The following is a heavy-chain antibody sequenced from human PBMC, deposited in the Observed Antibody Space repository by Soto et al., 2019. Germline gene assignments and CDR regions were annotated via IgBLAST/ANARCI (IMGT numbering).Heavy chain of an antibody. CDR2: IIPILGIA. CDR3: ARDGGYDYMLSY. J-gene: IGHJ4*02. D-gene: IGHD5-12*01. V-gene: IGHV1-69*10. Sequence: VKVSCKASGGTLSSYTISWVRPAPGQGLEWMGRIIPILGIANYAQKFQGRVTITADKSTSTAYMELSSLRSEDTAVYYCARDGGYDYMLSYWGQGTLVTVSS. CDR1: GGTLSSYT.